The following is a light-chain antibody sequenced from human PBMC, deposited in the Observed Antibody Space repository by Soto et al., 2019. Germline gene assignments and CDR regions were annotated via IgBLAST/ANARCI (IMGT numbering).Light chain of an antibody. V-gene: IGLV1-44*01. CDR3: AAWGDSLNGVV. Sequence: QSVLTQPPSASGTPGQRVTISCSGSSSNIGSNTVNWYQQLPGPAPKLLVCTNNQRPSGVPDRFSGSKSGTSASLAISGLQSADEAHYYGAAWGDSLNGVVFGGGTKLTVL. CDR1: SSNIGSNT. CDR2: TNN. J-gene: IGLJ2*01.